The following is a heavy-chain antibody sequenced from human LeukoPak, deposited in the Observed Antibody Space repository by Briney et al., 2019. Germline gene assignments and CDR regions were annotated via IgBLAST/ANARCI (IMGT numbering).Heavy chain of an antibody. CDR1: GGSISSYY. V-gene: IGHV4-4*07. CDR2: IYTSGST. D-gene: IGHD3-22*01. Sequence: SETLSLTCTVSGGSISSYYWSWIRQPAGKGLEWIGRIYTSGSTNYNPSLKSRVTMSVDTSENQFSLKLSSVTAADTAVYYCARVGDSSGGAYYYYMDVWGKGTTVTVSS. J-gene: IGHJ6*03. CDR3: ARVGDSSGGAYYYYMDV.